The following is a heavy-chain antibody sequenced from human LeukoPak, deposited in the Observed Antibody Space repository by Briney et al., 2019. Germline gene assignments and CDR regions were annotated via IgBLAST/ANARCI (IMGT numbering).Heavy chain of an antibody. CDR3: ARGLNWLDP. Sequence: PSETLSLTCSVSGDSINSFYWSWIWQPPGKGLEWIGSIYYRLSTNYNPSLKSRLTISLDTSKNQLSLKLSSVTAADTAVYYCARGLNWLDPWGQGILVTVPS. CDR1: GDSINSFY. J-gene: IGHJ5*02. CDR2: IYYRLST. V-gene: IGHV4-59*01.